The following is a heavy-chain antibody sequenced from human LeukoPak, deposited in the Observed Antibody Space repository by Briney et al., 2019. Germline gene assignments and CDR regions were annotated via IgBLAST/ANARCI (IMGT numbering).Heavy chain of an antibody. CDR1: GYSISSGYY. D-gene: IGHD2-2*01. CDR3: AITYCSSTSCYDAFDI. CDR2: IYHSAST. J-gene: IGHJ3*02. Sequence: PSETMSLTCAVSGYSISSGYYWGWIRQPPGKGLEWIGSIYHSASTCYNPSLKSRVTISVDTSKNQFSLKLSSVTAADTAVYYCAITYCSSTSCYDAFDIWGQGTMVTVSS. V-gene: IGHV4-38-2*01.